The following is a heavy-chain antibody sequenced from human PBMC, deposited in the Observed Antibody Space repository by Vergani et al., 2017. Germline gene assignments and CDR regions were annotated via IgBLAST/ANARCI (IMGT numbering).Heavy chain of an antibody. CDR3: ARGLGINYFDY. Sequence: QVQLVESGGGVVQPGRSLRLSCAASGFTFSSYAMHWVRQATGKGLEWVAVISYDGSNKYYADSVKGRFTISRDNSKNTLYLQMNSLRAEDTAVYYCARGLGINYFDYWGQGTLVTVSS. D-gene: IGHD7-27*01. CDR1: GFTFSSYA. V-gene: IGHV3-30-3*01. J-gene: IGHJ4*02. CDR2: ISYDGSNK.